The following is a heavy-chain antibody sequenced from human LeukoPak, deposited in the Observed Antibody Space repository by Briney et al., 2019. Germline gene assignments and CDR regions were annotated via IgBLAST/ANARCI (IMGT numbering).Heavy chain of an antibody. CDR1: GFTFSSYS. CDR3: VRIRHDSSGFDY. V-gene: IGHV3-21*04. D-gene: IGHD3-22*01. J-gene: IGHJ4*02. CDR2: ISSSSSYI. Sequence: GGSLRLSCAASGFTFSSYSMNWVRQAPGKGLEWVSSISSSSSYIYYADSVKGRFTISRDNAKNSLYLQMNSLRAEDTAVYYCVRIRHDSSGFDYWGQGTLVTVSS.